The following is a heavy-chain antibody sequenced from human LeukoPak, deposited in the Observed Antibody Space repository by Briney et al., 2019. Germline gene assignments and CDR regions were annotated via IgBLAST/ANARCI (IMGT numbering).Heavy chain of an antibody. Sequence: SVKVSCTASGGTFSSYAISWVRQAPGQGLEWMGGIIPIFGTANYAQKFQGRVTITADESTSTAYMELSSLRSEDTVVYYCARSPAFVVVTGGSFDYWGQGTLVTVSS. D-gene: IGHD2-21*02. CDR1: GGTFSSYA. J-gene: IGHJ4*02. CDR3: ARSPAFVVVTGGSFDY. CDR2: IIPIFGTA. V-gene: IGHV1-69*13.